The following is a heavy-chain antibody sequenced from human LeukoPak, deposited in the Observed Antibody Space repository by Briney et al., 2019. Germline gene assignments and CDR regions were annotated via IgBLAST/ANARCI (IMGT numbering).Heavy chain of an antibody. CDR1: GLTVSSNC. CDR3: ARRAGDYSHPYDY. Sequence: GGSLRLSCAASGLTVSSNCMSWVRQAPGKGLEWVSFIYSGGSTYYTDSVKGRFTISRDNSKNTLYLQMNSLRAEDTAVYYCARRAGDYSHPYDYWGQGILVTVSS. CDR2: IYSGGST. D-gene: IGHD3-22*01. J-gene: IGHJ4*02. V-gene: IGHV3-53*01.